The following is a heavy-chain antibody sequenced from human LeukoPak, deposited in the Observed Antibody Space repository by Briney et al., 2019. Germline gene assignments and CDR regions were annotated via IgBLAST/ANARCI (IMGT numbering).Heavy chain of an antibody. CDR3: VRDPLGPFDH. D-gene: IGHD7-27*01. V-gene: IGHV3-7*03. J-gene: IGHJ4*02. CDR2: IKEDGSKK. Sequence: GGSLRLSCAASGFTFSGCWMTWVRQAPGKGLEWVANIKEDGSKKNYVDSVKGRFTIFRDNAKNSLYLQMNSLRPEDTAVYYCVRDPLGPFDHWGQGSLVTVSS. CDR1: GFTFSGCW.